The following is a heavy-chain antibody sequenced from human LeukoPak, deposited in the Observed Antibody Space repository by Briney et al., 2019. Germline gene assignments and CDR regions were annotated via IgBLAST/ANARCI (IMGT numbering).Heavy chain of an antibody. D-gene: IGHD5-18*01. CDR3: AKEEGYIYGLLDY. CDR2: ISGSGGTT. Sequence: GGSLRLSCAASGLTFSNYAVSWVRQAPGKGLEWVSSISGSGGTTYYADSVKGRFTISRDNSKNTLYLQMNSLRAEDAAVYYCAKEEGYIYGLLDYWGQGTLVSVSS. J-gene: IGHJ4*02. V-gene: IGHV3-23*01. CDR1: GLTFSNYA.